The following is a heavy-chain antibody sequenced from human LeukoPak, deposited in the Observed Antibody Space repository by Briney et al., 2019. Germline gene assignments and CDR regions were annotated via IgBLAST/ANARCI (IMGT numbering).Heavy chain of an antibody. CDR1: GFTFSIYA. CDR2: VSGSGHST. V-gene: IGHV3-23*01. CDR3: AKSRDGNNYEDY. J-gene: IGHJ4*01. Sequence: GGSLRLSCAASGFTFSIYAMSWVRQAPGKGLEWVSTVSGSGHSTFYADSVKGRFTISRDNSKNTLYLQMNSLTNDDTAIYYCAKSRDGNNYEDYWGQGTPVTVSS. D-gene: IGHD5-24*01.